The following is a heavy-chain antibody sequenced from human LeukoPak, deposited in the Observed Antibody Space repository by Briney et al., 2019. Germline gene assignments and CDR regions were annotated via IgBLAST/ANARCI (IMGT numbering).Heavy chain of an antibody. V-gene: IGHV3-21*01. CDR2: ISSSSSYI. D-gene: IGHD6-19*01. J-gene: IGHJ6*02. CDR3: AREVLTGYRSGWYPGGDMDV. Sequence: GGSLRLSCAASGFTFSSYSMNWVRQAPGKGLEWVSSISSSSSYIYYADSVKGRFTISRDNAKNSLYLQMNSLRAEDTAVYCRAREVLTGYRSGWYPGGDMDVWGQGTTVTVSS. CDR1: GFTFSSYS.